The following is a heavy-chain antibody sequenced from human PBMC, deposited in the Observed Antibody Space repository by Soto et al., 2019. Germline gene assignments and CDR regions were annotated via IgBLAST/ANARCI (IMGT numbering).Heavy chain of an antibody. J-gene: IGHJ6*02. Sequence: SETLSLTCAVYGGSFSGYYWSWIRQPPGKGLEWIGEINHSGSTNYNPSLKSRVTISVDTSKNQFSLKLSSVTAADTAVYYCASGRHKLGRSGWSRHYYYGMDVWGQGTTVTVSS. CDR2: INHSGST. CDR3: ASGRHKLGRSGWSRHYYYGMDV. CDR1: GGSFSGYY. D-gene: IGHD6-19*01. V-gene: IGHV4-34*01.